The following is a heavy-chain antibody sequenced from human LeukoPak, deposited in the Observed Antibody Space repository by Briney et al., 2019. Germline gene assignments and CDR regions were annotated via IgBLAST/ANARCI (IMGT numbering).Heavy chain of an antibody. D-gene: IGHD2-15*01. CDR2: INPSSGGT. V-gene: IGHV1-2*02. CDR3: ARDHCSAGGCYENYYYGMDV. Sequence: ASVKVSCKASGYTFIDYYLQWVRQAPGQGLEWMGWINPSSGGTEYVQKFQGRVTMTRDTSINTAYMELSRLRSDDTAVYYCARDHCSAGGCYENYYYGMDVWGQGTTVIVSS. J-gene: IGHJ6*02. CDR1: GYTFIDYY.